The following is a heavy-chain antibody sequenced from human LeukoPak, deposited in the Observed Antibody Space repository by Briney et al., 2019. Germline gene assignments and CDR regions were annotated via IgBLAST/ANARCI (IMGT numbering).Heavy chain of an antibody. CDR2: MNPNSGNT. J-gene: IGHJ4*02. CDR1: GYTFTSYD. D-gene: IGHD3-10*01. V-gene: IGHV1-8*01. Sequence: ASVKVSCKASGYTFTSYDINWVRQATGQGLEWMGWMNPNSGNTGYAQKFQGRVTMTRNTSISTAYMELRSRRSDDTAVYYCASAPLSLWFGELYYFDYWGQGTLVTVSS. CDR3: ASAPLSLWFGELYYFDY.